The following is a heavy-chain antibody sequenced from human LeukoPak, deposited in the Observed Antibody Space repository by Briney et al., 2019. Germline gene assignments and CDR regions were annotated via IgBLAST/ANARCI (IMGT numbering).Heavy chain of an antibody. CDR2: INHSGST. J-gene: IGHJ4*02. Sequence: PSETLSLTCAVYGGSFSGYYWSWIRQPPGKGLEWIGEINHSGSTNYNPSLKSRVTISVDTSKNQFSLKLSSVTAADTAVYYCARSEYYYDSSGYWDYWGQGTLVTVSS. D-gene: IGHD3-22*01. V-gene: IGHV4-34*01. CDR3: ARSEYYYDSSGYWDY. CDR1: GGSFSGYY.